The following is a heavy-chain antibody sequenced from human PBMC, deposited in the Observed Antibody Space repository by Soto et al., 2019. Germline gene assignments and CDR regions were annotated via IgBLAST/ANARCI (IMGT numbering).Heavy chain of an antibody. CDR1: GFTFSSYA. V-gene: IGHV3-23*01. CDR2: ISGSGGST. J-gene: IGHJ4*02. Sequence: GGSLRLSCAASGFTFSSYAMSWVRQAPGKGLEWVSAISGSGGSTYYADSVKGRFTISRDNSKNTLYLQMNSLRAEDTAVYYCAKAKHYYDSSGYYFDSWAQGTLVTVSS. D-gene: IGHD3-22*01. CDR3: AKAKHYYDSSGYYFDS.